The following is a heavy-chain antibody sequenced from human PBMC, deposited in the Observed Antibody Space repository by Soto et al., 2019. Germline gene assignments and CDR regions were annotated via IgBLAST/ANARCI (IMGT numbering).Heavy chain of an antibody. CDR3: ARDLYGSSNGY. V-gene: IGHV3-30*03. CDR1: GFTFSLFG. J-gene: IGHJ4*02. Sequence: QVQLVESGGGVVQPGRSLKLSCTASGFTFSLFGMHWLRQAPGKGLEWVAVISYDGTDKYYADSVKGRFTISRDNSKNTLYLQMNSLRAEDTAVYYCARDLYGSSNGYWGQGTLVTVSS. CDR2: ISYDGTDK. D-gene: IGHD6-6*01.